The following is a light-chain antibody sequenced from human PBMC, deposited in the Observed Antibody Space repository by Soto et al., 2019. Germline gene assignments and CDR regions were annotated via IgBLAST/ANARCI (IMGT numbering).Light chain of an antibody. J-gene: IGLJ3*02. Sequence: QSVLTQPPSVSGAPGQRVTISCTGSSSNIGAGYNVHWYQQVPGTAPKLLIYGDSNRPSGVPDRFSGSKSGTSASLAITGLQSDDEADYYCLSYDSRLSAWLFGGGTKLTVL. CDR1: SSNIGAGYN. CDR3: LSYDSRLSAWL. CDR2: GDS. V-gene: IGLV1-40*01.